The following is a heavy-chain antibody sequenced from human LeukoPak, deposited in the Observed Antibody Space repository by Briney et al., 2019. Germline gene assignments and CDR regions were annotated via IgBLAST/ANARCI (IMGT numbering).Heavy chain of an antibody. D-gene: IGHD3-9*01. J-gene: IGHJ4*02. V-gene: IGHV1-8*01. Sequence: ASVKVSCKASGFTFTSYDINWVRQATGQGLEWMGWMNPNSGNTGYAQKFQGRVTMIRDTSTSTAYMELSSLRSEDTAVYYCARVTYYEILTGYYKGGDFDYWGQGTLVTVSS. CDR3: ARVTYYEILTGYYKGGDFDY. CDR1: GFTFTSYD. CDR2: MNPNSGNT.